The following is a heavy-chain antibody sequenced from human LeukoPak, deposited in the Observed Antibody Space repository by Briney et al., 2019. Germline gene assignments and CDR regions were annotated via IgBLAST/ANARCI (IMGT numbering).Heavy chain of an antibody. CDR2: ITGNGSTT. V-gene: IGHV3-23*01. CDR3: AKDFSSWFTGGIDY. J-gene: IGHJ4*02. D-gene: IGHD6-13*01. CDR1: GFSSFA. Sequence: GGSLRLSCAASGFSSFAMNWVRQAPGKGLEWVSSITGNGSTTYYTDSVNGRFIISRDISKNTLYLQMNGLRAEDTAVYYCAKDFSSWFTGGIDYWGQGTLVTVSS.